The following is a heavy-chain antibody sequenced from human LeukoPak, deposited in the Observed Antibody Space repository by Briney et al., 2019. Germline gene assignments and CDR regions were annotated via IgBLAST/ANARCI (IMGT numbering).Heavy chain of an antibody. J-gene: IGHJ5*02. V-gene: IGHV4-59*11. Sequence: SETLSLTCTVSGGSISSHYWSWIRQPPEKGLEWIGYIYYSGSTNYNPSLKSRVTISVDTSKNQFSLKLSSVTAADTAVYYCARGTGSYPFDPWGQGTLVTVSS. CDR3: ARGTGSYPFDP. CDR1: GGSISSHY. CDR2: IYYSGST. D-gene: IGHD1-26*01.